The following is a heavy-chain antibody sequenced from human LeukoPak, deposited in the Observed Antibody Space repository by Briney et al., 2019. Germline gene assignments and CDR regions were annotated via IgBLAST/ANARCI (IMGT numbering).Heavy chain of an antibody. J-gene: IGHJ5*02. D-gene: IGHD6-13*01. CDR1: GGSISSYY. V-gene: IGHV4-4*07. CDR2: IYTSGST. Sequence: SSETLSLTCTVSGGSISSYYWSWIRQPAGKGLEWIGRIYTSGSTNYNPSLKSRVTMSVGTSKNQFSLKLSSVTAADTAVYYCAREVLLAAAGRWFDPWGQGTLVTVSS. CDR3: AREVLLAAAGRWFDP.